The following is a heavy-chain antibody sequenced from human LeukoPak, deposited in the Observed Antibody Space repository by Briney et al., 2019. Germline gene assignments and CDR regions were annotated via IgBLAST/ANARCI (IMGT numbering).Heavy chain of an antibody. D-gene: IGHD1-26*01. J-gene: IGHJ3*02. Sequence: GASVKVSCKAFGGTFSSYAISWVRQAPGQGLEWMGRITPILGIANYAQKFQGRVTITADKSTSTAYMELSSLRSEDTAVYYCAREGGSYLDAFDIWGQGTMVTVSS. CDR3: AREGGSYLDAFDI. CDR2: ITPILGIA. CDR1: GGTFSSYA. V-gene: IGHV1-69*04.